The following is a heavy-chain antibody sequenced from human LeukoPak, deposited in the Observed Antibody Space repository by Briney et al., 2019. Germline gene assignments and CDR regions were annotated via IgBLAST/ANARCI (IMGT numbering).Heavy chain of an antibody. D-gene: IGHD6-13*01. Sequence: SQTLSLTCAISGDSVSSNSAAWNWIRQSPSRGLEWLARTYYRAKWYNDYAVSVKSRITINPNTSKNQFSLQLNSVPPEDTAVYYCARGAAAGTAYWGQGTLVSVSS. CDR2: TYYRAKWYN. CDR3: ARGAAAGTAY. J-gene: IGHJ4*02. V-gene: IGHV6-1*01. CDR1: GDSVSSNSAA.